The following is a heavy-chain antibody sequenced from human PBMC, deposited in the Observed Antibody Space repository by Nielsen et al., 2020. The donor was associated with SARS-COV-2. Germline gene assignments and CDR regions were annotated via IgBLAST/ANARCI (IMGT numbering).Heavy chain of an antibody. D-gene: IGHD2-2*01. V-gene: IGHV3-30*01. J-gene: IGHJ4*02. CDR3: ARDGPTRAIATDY. Sequence: DSVKGRFTISRDNSKNTQYLQMNSLRPEDTAVYYCARDGPTRAIATDYWGQGNPVIVSS.